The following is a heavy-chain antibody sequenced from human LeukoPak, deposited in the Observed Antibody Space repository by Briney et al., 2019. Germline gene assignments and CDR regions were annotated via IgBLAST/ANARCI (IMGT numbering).Heavy chain of an antibody. CDR3: ARLSTRLWDH. CDR2: IYPGDSDT. CDR1: GYNFSNYW. J-gene: IGHJ4*02. D-gene: IGHD1-1*01. Sequence: GESLKICCKVSGYNFSNYWIGWVRQMPGKGLEWMGIIYPGDSDTRYSPSFQGQVTMSADKSISTAYLQWATLKASDTAIYFCARLSTRLWDHWGQGTRVTVSS. V-gene: IGHV5-51*01.